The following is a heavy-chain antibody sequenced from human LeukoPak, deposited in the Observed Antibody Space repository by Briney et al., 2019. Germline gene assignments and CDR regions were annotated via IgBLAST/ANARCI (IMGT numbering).Heavy chain of an antibody. CDR1: GFTSSSYA. CDR3: ARDHSVAVAGKSDY. D-gene: IGHD6-19*01. Sequence: GSLRLSCAASGFTSSSYAMNWVRQAPGKGLEWLSYISGSSYTIFYADSVKGRFTVSRDNAKNSLYLQMNSLRDEDTAVYYCARDHSVAVAGKSDYWGQGTLVTVSS. V-gene: IGHV3-48*02. J-gene: IGHJ4*01. CDR2: ISGSSYTI.